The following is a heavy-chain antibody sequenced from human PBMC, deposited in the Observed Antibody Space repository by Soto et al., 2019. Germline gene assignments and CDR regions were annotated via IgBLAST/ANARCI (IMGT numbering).Heavy chain of an antibody. CDR3: ARDKITGLFDY. Sequence: SETLSLTCAFYGGSFSGYYWTWIRQPPGTGLEWIGEINHSGSTNYNPSLKSRVTISIDTSKNQFSLKLTSVTAADTAVYYCARDKITGLFDYWGQGTLVTVSS. J-gene: IGHJ4*02. CDR2: INHSGST. V-gene: IGHV4-34*01. CDR1: GGSFSGYY. D-gene: IGHD2-8*02.